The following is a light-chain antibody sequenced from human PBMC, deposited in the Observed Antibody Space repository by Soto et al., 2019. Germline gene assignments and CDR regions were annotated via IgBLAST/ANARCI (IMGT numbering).Light chain of an antibody. Sequence: QSVLAQPPSVSGAPGQRVTISCTGSSSNIGACYDVHWYQQLPGTAPKLLIYGNSNRPSGVPDRFSGSKPGTSASLAITGLQAEDEADYYCQSYDSSRYVFGTGTKVTVL. CDR3: QSYDSSRYV. J-gene: IGLJ1*01. V-gene: IGLV1-40*01. CDR2: GNS. CDR1: SSNIGACYD.